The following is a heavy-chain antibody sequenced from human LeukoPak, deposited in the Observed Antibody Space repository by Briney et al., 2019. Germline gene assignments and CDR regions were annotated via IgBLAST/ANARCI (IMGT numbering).Heavy chain of an antibody. V-gene: IGHV4-39*01. CDR3: ARHKRDYYYYYMDV. Sequence: SETLSLTCSVSNGSISSSGYYWGWVRQSPEKGLEWIGGIYYSGSTYYNPSLKRRVTISVDTSRNQFSLILSSVTAADTALYYCARHKRDYYYYYMDVWGKGTTVTVSS. J-gene: IGHJ6*03. CDR1: NGSISSSGYY. CDR2: IYYSGST.